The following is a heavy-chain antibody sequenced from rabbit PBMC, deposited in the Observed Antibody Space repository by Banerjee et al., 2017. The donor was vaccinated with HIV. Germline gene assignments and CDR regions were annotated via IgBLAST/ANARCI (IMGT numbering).Heavy chain of an antibody. CDR1: GFSFSSRYY. J-gene: IGHJ6*01. Sequence: QSLEESGGDLVKPGASLTLTCTASGFSFSSRYYMCWVRQAPGKGLEWIACIDSGSSGDTYYASWAKGRFTISKTSSTTVTLQMTSLTAADTATYFCARDLDDVIGWNFGWWGPGTLVTVS. CDR2: IDSGSSGDT. D-gene: IGHD4-1*01. V-gene: IGHV1S40*01. CDR3: ARDLDDVIGWNFGW.